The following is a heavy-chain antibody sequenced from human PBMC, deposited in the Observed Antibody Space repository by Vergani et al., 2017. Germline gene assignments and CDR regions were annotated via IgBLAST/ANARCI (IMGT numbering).Heavy chain of an antibody. J-gene: IGHJ6*02. CDR1: GYTFTSYG. CDR3: ARTLGYCSGDSCYSGIPGVDYYYGLDV. CDR2: ISAYNGNT. V-gene: IGHV1-18*04. Sequence: QVQLVQSGAEVKKPGASVKVSCKASGYTFTSYGISWVRQAPGQGLEWMGWISAYNGNTNYAQKVQGRVTMTTDTSTSTAYMELRSLRSDDTAVYYCARTLGYCSGDSCYSGIPGVDYYYGLDVWGQGTTVTVSS. D-gene: IGHD2-15*01.